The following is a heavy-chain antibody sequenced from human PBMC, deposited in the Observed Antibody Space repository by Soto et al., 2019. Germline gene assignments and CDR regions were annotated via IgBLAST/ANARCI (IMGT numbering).Heavy chain of an antibody. J-gene: IGHJ4*02. CDR2: IYYSGST. CDR3: ACILTGLDY. V-gene: IGHV4-39*01. Sequence: PSETLSLTCTVSGGSISSSSYYWGWIRQPPGKGLEWIGSIYYSGSTYYNPSLKSRVTISVDTSKNQFSLKLSSVTAADTAVYYCACILTGLDYWGQGTLVTVSS. CDR1: GGSISSSSYY. D-gene: IGHD3-9*01.